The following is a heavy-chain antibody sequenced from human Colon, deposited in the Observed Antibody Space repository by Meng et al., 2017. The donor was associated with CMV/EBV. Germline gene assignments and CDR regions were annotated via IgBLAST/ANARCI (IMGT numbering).Heavy chain of an antibody. Sequence: ESLKISCAASGFTFNMNSMNWVRQTPGKGLEFIGYVYYSGATNYNPFFKSRVAISVDTSKNQFSLKLTSVTAADTAVYYCTRGNTALWDSDSWGQGTLVTVSS. CDR1: GFTFNMNS. CDR2: VYYSGAT. D-gene: IGHD3-10*01. CDR3: TRGNTALWDSDS. V-gene: IGHV4-59*01. J-gene: IGHJ4*02.